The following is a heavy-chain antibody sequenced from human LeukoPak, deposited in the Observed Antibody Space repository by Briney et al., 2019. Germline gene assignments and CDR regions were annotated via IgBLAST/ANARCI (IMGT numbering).Heavy chain of an antibody. Sequence: GASVKVSCKASGYTFTSYYMHWVRQAPGQGLEWMGIINPSGGSTSYAQKFQGRVTITADESTSTAYMELSSLRSEDTAVYYCARVTGTTLDYWGQGTLVTVSS. CDR2: INPSGGST. CDR3: ARVTGTTLDY. CDR1: GYTFTSYY. V-gene: IGHV1-46*01. J-gene: IGHJ4*02. D-gene: IGHD1-7*01.